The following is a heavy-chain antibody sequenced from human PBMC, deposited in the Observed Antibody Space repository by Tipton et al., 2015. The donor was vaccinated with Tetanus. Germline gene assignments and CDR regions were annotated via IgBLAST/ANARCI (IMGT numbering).Heavy chain of an antibody. CDR1: GFTFSSYP. V-gene: IGHV4-59*08. Sequence: LRLSCAASGFTFSSYPMHWVRQPPGTGLEWIGYVYSSGSTNYNPSLKRRATISVDTSKNQFSLSLSSVIAADTAVYYCARRVSRDWNGHYFDYWGQGALVTVSS. J-gene: IGHJ4*02. D-gene: IGHD1-1*01. CDR3: ARRVSRDWNGHYFDY. CDR2: VYSSGST.